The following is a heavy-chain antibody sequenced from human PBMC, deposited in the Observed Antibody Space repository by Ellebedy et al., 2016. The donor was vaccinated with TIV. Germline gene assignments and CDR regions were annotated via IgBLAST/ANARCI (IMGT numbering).Heavy chain of an antibody. CDR2: FDPEDGET. CDR1: GYTLTELS. CDR3: ARSFGYSYGYTNLYFDY. Sequence: ASVKVSCKVSGYTLTELSMHWVRQAPGKGLEWMGGFDPEDGETIYAQKFQGRVTMTEDTSTDTAYMELSSLRSEDIAVYYCARSFGYSYGYTNLYFDYWGQGTLVTVSS. V-gene: IGHV1-24*01. D-gene: IGHD5-18*01. J-gene: IGHJ4*02.